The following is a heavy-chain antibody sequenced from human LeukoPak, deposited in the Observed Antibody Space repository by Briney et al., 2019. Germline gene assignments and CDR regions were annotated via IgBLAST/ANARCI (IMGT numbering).Heavy chain of an antibody. V-gene: IGHV4-39*06. CDR1: GGSISTSNYY. J-gene: IGHJ4*02. CDR3: ARDGPPFGYSYGGPREDY. D-gene: IGHD5-18*01. CDR2: IFYSGST. Sequence: PSETLSLTCTVSGGSISTSNYYWGWIRQPPGKGLEWIGNIFYSGSTYYSPSLKSRVTISLDTSRNQFPLKLSSVTAADTAVYYCARDGPPFGYSYGGPREDYWGQGTLVTVSS.